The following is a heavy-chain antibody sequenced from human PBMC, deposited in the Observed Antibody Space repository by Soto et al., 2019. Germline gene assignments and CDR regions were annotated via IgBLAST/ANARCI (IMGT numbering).Heavy chain of an antibody. V-gene: IGHV3-30*18. CDR3: AKGSASSGWPPSSRTSYYYYGMDV. D-gene: IGHD6-19*01. CDR1: GFTFSSYG. CDR2: TSYDGSNK. J-gene: IGHJ6*02. Sequence: QVQLVESGGGVVQPGRSLRLSCAASGFTFSSYGMHWVRQAPGKGLEWVAVTSYDGSNKYYADSVKGRFTISRDNSKNTVYLQMNSLSAEDTAVYYCAKGSASSGWPPSSRTSYYYYGMDVWGQGTTVTVSS.